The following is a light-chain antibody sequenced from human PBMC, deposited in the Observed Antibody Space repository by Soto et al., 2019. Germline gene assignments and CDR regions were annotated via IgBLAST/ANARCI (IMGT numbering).Light chain of an antibody. Sequence: EVVMTQSPATLSVSPGERATLSRRASQSVSSNLAWYQQKPGQAPRLLIYDTSTRATGIPARFSGSGSGTEFTLTISSLQSEDFAVYSCQQYNNWPLTFGQGTKVEIK. CDR2: DTS. CDR3: QQYNNWPLT. V-gene: IGKV3-15*01. J-gene: IGKJ1*01. CDR1: QSVSSN.